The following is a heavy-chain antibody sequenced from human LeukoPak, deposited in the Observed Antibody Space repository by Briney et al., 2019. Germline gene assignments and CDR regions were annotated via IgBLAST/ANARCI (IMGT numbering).Heavy chain of an antibody. Sequence: SETLSLTCAVSGGSISSSGYSWSWIRQPPGKGLEWIGYIYHSGSTYYNPSLKSRVTISVDRSKNQFSLKLSSVTAADTAVYYCARAPNGYCSSTSCDDTFDIWGQGTMVTVSS. D-gene: IGHD2-2*03. CDR2: IYHSGST. J-gene: IGHJ3*02. CDR3: ARAPNGYCSSTSCDDTFDI. V-gene: IGHV4-30-2*01. CDR1: GGSISSSGYS.